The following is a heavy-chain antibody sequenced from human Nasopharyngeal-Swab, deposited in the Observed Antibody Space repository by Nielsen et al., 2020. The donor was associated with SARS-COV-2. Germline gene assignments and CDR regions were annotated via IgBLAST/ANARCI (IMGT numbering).Heavy chain of an antibody. V-gene: IGHV4-39*07. D-gene: IGHD5-24*01. CDR2: IYYSGST. Sequence: WIRQPPGKGLEWIGSIYYSGSTYYNPSLKSRVTISVDTSKNQFSLKLSSMTAADTAVYYCARVPRDHYYYGMDVWGQGTTVTVSS. J-gene: IGHJ6*02. CDR3: ARVPRDHYYYGMDV.